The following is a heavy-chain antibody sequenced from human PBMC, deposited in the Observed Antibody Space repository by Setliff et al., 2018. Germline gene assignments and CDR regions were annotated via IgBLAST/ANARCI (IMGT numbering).Heavy chain of an antibody. CDR1: GDSLTRSSSW. J-gene: IGHJ3*02. D-gene: IGHD2-15*01. V-gene: IGHV4-61*05. CDR3: ATPRSGIIDAFDI. CDR2: IYSSGTT. Sequence: PSETLSLTCSVFGDSLTRSSSWWGWIRQPAGKGLEWIGNIYSSGTTKYNPSLKSRVTISVDTSKRQFTLNLLSVTAADTAVYYCATPRSGIIDAFDIWGQGTMVTVSS.